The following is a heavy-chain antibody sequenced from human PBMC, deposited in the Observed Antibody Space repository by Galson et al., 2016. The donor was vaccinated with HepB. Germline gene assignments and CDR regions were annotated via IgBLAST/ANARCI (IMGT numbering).Heavy chain of an antibody. J-gene: IGHJ4*02. CDR1: GFTFSSYA. Sequence: SLRLSCAASGFTFSSYAMSWVRQAPGKGLEWVSGISGSGGSTHYADSVKGRFTISRDNSKNTLYLQMNSLRAEDTAENYCAKEGNVLVIVVVPAHSWGQGPLVTVSP. CDR3: AKEGNVLVIVVVPAHS. V-gene: IGHV3-23*01. D-gene: IGHD2-2*01. CDR2: ISGSGGST.